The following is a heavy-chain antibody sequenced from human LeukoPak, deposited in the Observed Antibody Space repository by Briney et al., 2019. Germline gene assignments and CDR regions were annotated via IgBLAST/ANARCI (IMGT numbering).Heavy chain of an antibody. J-gene: IGHJ4*02. V-gene: IGHV3-48*03. D-gene: IGHD2-21*02. Sequence: GGSLRLSCAASGFTFSSYEMNWVRQAPGKGLEWVSYISSSGSTIYYADSVKGRFTISRDNSKNTLYLQMNSLRAEDTAVYYCSREGGTVVTGTFDSWGQGTLVTVSS. CDR3: SREGGTVVTGTFDS. CDR1: GFTFSSYE. CDR2: ISSSGSTI.